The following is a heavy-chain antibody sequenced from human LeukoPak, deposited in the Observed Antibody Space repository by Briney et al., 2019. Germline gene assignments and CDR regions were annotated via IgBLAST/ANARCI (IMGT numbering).Heavy chain of an antibody. D-gene: IGHD3-10*01. CDR1: GFTFSSYG. J-gene: IGHJ4*02. Sequence: GGSLRLSCAASGFTFSSYGMNWVRQAPGKGLEWVSYISSSSSTIYYADSVKGRFTISRDNAKNSLYLQMNGLRDEDTAVYYCARGYYGSGSYFLDYWGQGTLVTVSS. CDR2: ISSSSSTI. V-gene: IGHV3-48*02. CDR3: ARGYYGSGSYFLDY.